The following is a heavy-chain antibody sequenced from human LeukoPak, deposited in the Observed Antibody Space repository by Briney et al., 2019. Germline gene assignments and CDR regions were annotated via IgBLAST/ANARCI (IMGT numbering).Heavy chain of an antibody. V-gene: IGHV3-21*01. J-gene: IGHJ4*02. D-gene: IGHD2-2*01. CDR3: AKGYCSSNICSLDY. Sequence: GGSLSLSCAASGFTFNTYSLDWVRQAPGKGLEWVSSISHNSNYIYYADSVKGRFTVSRDNAKNSLFLQMNSLRAEDTAVYYCAKGYCSSNICSLDYWGRGSLVTVSS. CDR2: ISHNSNYI. CDR1: GFTFNTYS.